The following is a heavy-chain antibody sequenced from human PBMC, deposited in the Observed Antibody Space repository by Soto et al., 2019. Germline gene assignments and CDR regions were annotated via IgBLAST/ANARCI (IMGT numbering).Heavy chain of an antibody. Sequence: GGSLRLSCAASGFTFSSYSMNWVRQAPGKGLEWVSYISSSSSTIYYADSVKGRFTISRDNAKNSLYLQMNSLRAEDTAVYYCASQAPLHLGELVFGYWGQGTLVTVSS. V-gene: IGHV3-48*01. CDR1: GFTFSSYS. CDR2: ISSSSSTI. D-gene: IGHD3-16*01. CDR3: ASQAPLHLGELVFGY. J-gene: IGHJ4*02.